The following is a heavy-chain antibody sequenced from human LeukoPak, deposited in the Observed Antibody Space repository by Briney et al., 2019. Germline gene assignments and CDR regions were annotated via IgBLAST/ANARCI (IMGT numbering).Heavy chain of an antibody. CDR2: INPSGGST. J-gene: IGHJ4*02. V-gene: IGHV1-46*03. D-gene: IGHD4-17*01. CDR3: VSTPYGDREPFDY. Sequence: ASVKVSCKASGYTFTSYYMHWVRQAPGQGLEWMGIINPSGGSTSYAQKFQGRVTMTRDTSTSTVYMELSSLRSEDTAVYYCVSTPYGDREPFDYWGQGTLVTVSS. CDR1: GYTFTSYY.